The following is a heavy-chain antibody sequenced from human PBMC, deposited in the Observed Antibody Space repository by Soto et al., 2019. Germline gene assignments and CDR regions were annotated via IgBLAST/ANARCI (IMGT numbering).Heavy chain of an antibody. V-gene: IGHV4-61*01. D-gene: IGHD6-6*01. CDR3: AREYSNSPEAFDY. J-gene: IGHJ4*02. CDR2: IYYTGST. Sequence: ETLSLTCTVSGGSVNSDFYYWSWIRQPPGKGLEWIGYIYYTGSTNYNPSLKSRVTISLDTSRNQFSLKLSSVTAADTAVFYCAREYSNSPEAFDYWGQGALVTVSS. CDR1: GGSVNSDFYY.